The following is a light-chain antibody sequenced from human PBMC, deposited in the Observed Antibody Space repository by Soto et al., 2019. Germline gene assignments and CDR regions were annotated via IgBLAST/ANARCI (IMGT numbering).Light chain of an antibody. V-gene: IGKV1-5*03. CDR1: QTIDNW. CDR3: QQSKSYSSYT. J-gene: IGKJ2*01. Sequence: DIQMTQSPSTLSASVGDRITITCRASQTIDNWLAWYQQKPGKAPKLLIQKGSSLEGGVPSRFSGSGSGTEFTLTINSLQPDDFATYSCQQSKSYSSYTFGQGTKLEIK. CDR2: KGS.